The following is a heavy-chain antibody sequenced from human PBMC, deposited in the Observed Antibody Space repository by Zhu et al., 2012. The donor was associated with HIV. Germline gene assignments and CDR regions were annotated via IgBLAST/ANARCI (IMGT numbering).Heavy chain of an antibody. CDR1: GGSISSHY. J-gene: IGHJ4*02. D-gene: IGHD5-12*01. CDR3: GRVAVGTIGVIDY. V-gene: IGHV4-59*11. CDR2: MYYSGTT. Sequence: QVQLQESGPGLVKPSETLSLTCSVSGGSISSHYWTWIRQPPGKGLEWIGYMYYSGTTKDNPSLKGRVTILGDTSKNQVSLKLSSVTAADTAVYYCGRVAVGTIGVIDYWGQGALATVSS.